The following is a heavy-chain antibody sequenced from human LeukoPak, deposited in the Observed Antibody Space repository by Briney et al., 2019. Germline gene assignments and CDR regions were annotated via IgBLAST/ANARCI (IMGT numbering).Heavy chain of an antibody. CDR3: ARLATDSDTLTGSDY. V-gene: IGHV4-59*08. Sequence: SSETLSLTCTVSGGSISGYYWSWVRQPPLKGLEWIGYIYSSGITRYSPSLKSRLTISVDTSKNQFSLRLSSVTAADTALYYCARLATDSDTLTGSDYWGQGTLVTVSS. J-gene: IGHJ4*02. CDR2: IYSSGIT. D-gene: IGHD3-9*01. CDR1: GGSISGYY.